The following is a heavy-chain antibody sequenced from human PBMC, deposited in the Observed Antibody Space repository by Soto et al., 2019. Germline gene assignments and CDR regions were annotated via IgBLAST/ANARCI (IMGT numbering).Heavy chain of an antibody. CDR1: AGSISNYH. J-gene: IGHJ5*02. V-gene: IGHV4-59*01. CDR3: ARVLEVAGGFDP. CDR2: IFYTGKT. D-gene: IGHD2-15*01. Sequence: SETLSLSCSVSAGSISNYHWSWIRQPPGKGLEWIGYIFYTGKTNYNPSLKSRVTISLDTSKNQFSLRLESVTAADTAVYYCARVLEVAGGFDPWGQGTLVTVSS.